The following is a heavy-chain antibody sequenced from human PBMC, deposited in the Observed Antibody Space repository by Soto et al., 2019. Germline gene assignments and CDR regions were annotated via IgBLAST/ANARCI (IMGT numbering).Heavy chain of an antibody. V-gene: IGHV3-23*01. CDR2: ISERGDTT. D-gene: IGHD1-1*01. CDR3: AKDKPGTTSFDY. J-gene: IGHJ4*02. Sequence: RRLSCAASGFSISSNAMYWVRQAPGKGLEWVSGISERGDTTHYADSVKGRFTISRDTSKNTLYLQLNTLRADDTAVYYCAKDKPGTTSFDYWGQGILVTVSS. CDR1: GFSISSNA.